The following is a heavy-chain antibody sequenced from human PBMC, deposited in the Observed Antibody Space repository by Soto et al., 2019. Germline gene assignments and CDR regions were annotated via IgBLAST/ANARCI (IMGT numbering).Heavy chain of an antibody. CDR2: ISGSGGST. Sequence: RRLSCAASGFTFSSYAMSWVRQALGKGLEWVSAISGSGGSTYYADSVKGRFTISRDNSKNTLYLQMNSLRAEDTAVYYCAKHSSGWSFDDDYWGQGTLVTVSS. D-gene: IGHD6-19*01. CDR1: GFTFSSYA. CDR3: AKHSSGWSFDDDY. V-gene: IGHV3-23*01. J-gene: IGHJ4*02.